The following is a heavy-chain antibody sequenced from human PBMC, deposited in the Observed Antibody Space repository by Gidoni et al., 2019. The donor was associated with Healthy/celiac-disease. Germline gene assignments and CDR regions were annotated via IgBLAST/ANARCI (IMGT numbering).Heavy chain of an antibody. V-gene: IGHV3-33*01. Sequence: QVQLVESGGGVVQPGRSLRLSCAASGFTFSSYGMHWVRQAPGKGLEGVAVIWYDGSNKYYADSVKGRFTISRDNSKNTLYLQMNSLRAEDTAVYYCARGTDYYDSSGYYQGGGLFDYWGQGTLVTVSS. J-gene: IGHJ4*02. CDR3: ARGTDYYDSSGYYQGGGLFDY. CDR2: IWYDGSNK. D-gene: IGHD3-22*01. CDR1: GFTFSSYG.